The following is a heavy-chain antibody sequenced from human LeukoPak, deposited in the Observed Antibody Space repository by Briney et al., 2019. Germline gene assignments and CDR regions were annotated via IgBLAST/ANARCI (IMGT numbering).Heavy chain of an antibody. CDR2: IRYDGSNK. D-gene: IGHD7-27*01. V-gene: IGHV3-30*02. CDR3: ARDGRSLGTADFDY. CDR1: GFTFSSYE. J-gene: IGHJ4*02. Sequence: GGSLRLSCAASGFTFSSYEMNWVRQAPGKGLEWVAFIRYDGSNKYYADSVKGRFTISRDNSKNTLYLQMNSLRAEDTAVYYCARDGRSLGTADFDYWGQGTLVTVSS.